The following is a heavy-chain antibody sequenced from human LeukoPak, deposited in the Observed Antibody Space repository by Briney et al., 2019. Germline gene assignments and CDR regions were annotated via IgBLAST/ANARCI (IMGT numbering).Heavy chain of an antibody. Sequence: GSLRLSCAASGFTFSSYAMTWIRQPPGKGLEWIGYIYTSGSTNYNPSLKSRVTISVDTSKNQFSLKLSSVTAADTAVYYCASLYSGSYRFPFDYWGQGTLVTVSS. V-gene: IGHV4-4*09. CDR3: ASLYSGSYRFPFDY. J-gene: IGHJ4*02. CDR1: GFTFSSYA. D-gene: IGHD1-26*01. CDR2: IYTSGST.